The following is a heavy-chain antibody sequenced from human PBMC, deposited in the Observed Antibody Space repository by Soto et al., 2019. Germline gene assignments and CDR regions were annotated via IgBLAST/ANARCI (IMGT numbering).Heavy chain of an antibody. D-gene: IGHD1-26*01. Sequence: EVPLVESGGGLVQPGGSLRLSCVASDFTFSYYCMHWVRLVPGKGLVWVSRIHSDGSSTTYADSVKGRFTISRDNAKNTLYLQMASLRVEDTAVYYCARGDVGAFDLWGQGTMVTVSS. V-gene: IGHV3-74*03. J-gene: IGHJ3*01. CDR3: ARGDVGAFDL. CDR2: IHSDGSST. CDR1: DFTFSYYC.